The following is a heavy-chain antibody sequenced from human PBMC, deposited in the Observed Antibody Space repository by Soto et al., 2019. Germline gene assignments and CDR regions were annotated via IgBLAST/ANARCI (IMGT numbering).Heavy chain of an antibody. CDR3: ARQEVTMVRGVISDGGMDV. V-gene: IGHV5-51*01. J-gene: IGHJ6*02. D-gene: IGHD3-10*01. Sequence: GESLKISCKGSGYSFTSYWIGWVRQMPGKGLEWMGIIYPGDSDTRYSPSFQGQVTISADKSISTAYLQWSSLKASDTAMYYCARQEVTMVRGVISDGGMDVWGQGTTVTVSS. CDR1: GYSFTSYW. CDR2: IYPGDSDT.